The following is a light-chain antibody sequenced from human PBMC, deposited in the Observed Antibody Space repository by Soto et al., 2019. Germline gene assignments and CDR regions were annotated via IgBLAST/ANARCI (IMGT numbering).Light chain of an antibody. J-gene: IGKJ1*01. CDR1: QSIHTN. CDR2: GAS. V-gene: IGKV3-15*01. Sequence: ETVMTQSEATLSVSPGERDTLSCRASQSIHTNLAWYQQKPGQPPRLLIYGASTRVTGIPTRFSGSGSGTEFTLTISSLQSEDFAVYYCQQYNNWPRTFGQGTKVEIK. CDR3: QQYNNWPRT.